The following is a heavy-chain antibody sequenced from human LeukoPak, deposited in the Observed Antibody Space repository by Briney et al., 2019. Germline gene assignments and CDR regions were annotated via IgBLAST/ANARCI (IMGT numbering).Heavy chain of an antibody. J-gene: IGHJ4*02. V-gene: IGHV1-8*01. CDR3: ARAPSPSRGGEIDY. D-gene: IGHD3-10*01. CDR2: MNPNSGNT. CDR1: GYTFTSYD. Sequence: GASVKVSCKASGYTFTSYDINWVRQATGQGLEWMGWMNPNSGNTGYAQKFQGRVTMTRNTSISTAYMELSSLRSEDTAVYYCARAPSPSRGGEIDYWGQGTLVTVSS.